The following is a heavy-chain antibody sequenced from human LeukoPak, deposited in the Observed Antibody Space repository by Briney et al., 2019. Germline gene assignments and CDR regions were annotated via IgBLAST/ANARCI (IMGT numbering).Heavy chain of an antibody. Sequence: GGSLRLSCEASGFTFRNYWMSWVRQAPGKGLEWVAVISSDGSNKYYARSVKGRFTISRDNSKNTLYLQMNSLRAEDTAVYYCAKSGYNRFDYWGQGTLVTVSS. CDR3: AKSGYNRFDY. J-gene: IGHJ4*02. V-gene: IGHV3-30*18. D-gene: IGHD5-24*01. CDR1: GFTFRNYW. CDR2: ISSDGSNK.